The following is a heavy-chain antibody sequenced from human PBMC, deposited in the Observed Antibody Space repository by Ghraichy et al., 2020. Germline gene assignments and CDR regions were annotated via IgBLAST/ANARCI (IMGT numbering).Heavy chain of an antibody. D-gene: IGHD5-24*01. CDR3: ATPLDGFNYH. J-gene: IGHJ4*02. CDR2: IWYDGDTK. Sequence: GGSLRLSCATSGFTFSIYNMHWVRQAPGKGLEWVALIWYDGDTKYYADSVKGRFTVSRDNSKSTLYLQINSLRAEDTAVYYCATPLDGFNYHWGLGTLVTVSS. CDR1: GFTFSIYN. V-gene: IGHV3-33*01.